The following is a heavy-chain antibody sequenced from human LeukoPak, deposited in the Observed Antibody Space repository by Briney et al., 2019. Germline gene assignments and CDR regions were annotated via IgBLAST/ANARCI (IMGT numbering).Heavy chain of an antibody. CDR2: IYTSGST. Sequence: PSETLSLTCTVSGGSISSYYWSWLRQPPGKGLEWIGYIYTSGSTNYNPSLKSRVTISVDTSKNQFSLKLSSVTAADTAVYYCASRYCSSTSCGDYWYFDLWGRGTLVTVSS. V-gene: IGHV4-4*09. CDR3: ASRYCSSTSCGDYWYFDL. CDR1: GGSISSYY. J-gene: IGHJ2*01. D-gene: IGHD2-2*01.